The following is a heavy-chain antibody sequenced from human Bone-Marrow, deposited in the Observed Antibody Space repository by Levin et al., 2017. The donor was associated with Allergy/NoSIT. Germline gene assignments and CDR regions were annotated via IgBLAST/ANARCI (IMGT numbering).Heavy chain of an antibody. J-gene: IGHJ3*02. D-gene: IGHD6-19*01. CDR2: ISYDGSNK. V-gene: IGHV3-30-3*01. CDR3: ARVKGQWLVRGGAFDI. Sequence: LSLTCAASGFTFSSYAMHWVRQAPGKGLEWVAVISYDGSNKYYADSVKGRFTISRDNSKNTLYLQMNSLRAEDTAVYYCARVKGQWLVRGGAFDIWGQGTMVTVSS. CDR1: GFTFSSYA.